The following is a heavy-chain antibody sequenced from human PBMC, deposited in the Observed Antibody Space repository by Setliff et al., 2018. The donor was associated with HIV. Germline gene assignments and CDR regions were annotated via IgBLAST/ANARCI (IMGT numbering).Heavy chain of an antibody. CDR3: AGSKDTGMVTQDYYYYGMDV. D-gene: IGHD5-18*01. V-gene: IGHV1-69*13. J-gene: IGHJ6*02. Sequence: ASVKVSCKASGYTFTSHGISWVRQAPGQGLEWKGGIIPIFGTANYAQKFQGRVTITAGASTSTTYMELSSLRSEDTAVYFCAGSKDTGMVTQDYYYYGMDVWGQGTTVTVSS. CDR2: IIPIFGTA. CDR1: GYTFTSHG.